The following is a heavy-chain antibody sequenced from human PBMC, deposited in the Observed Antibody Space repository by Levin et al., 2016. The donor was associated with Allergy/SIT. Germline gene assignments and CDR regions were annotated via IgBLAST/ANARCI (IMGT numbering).Heavy chain of an antibody. J-gene: IGHJ4*02. Sequence: GESLKISCAASGFTFSSYGMHWVRQAPGKGLEWVAFIRNDGSNQYYADSVKGRFTISRDNSKNTLYLQMNSLRAEDTAVYYCAKDLSPYYYDSSGYNVGIGYWGQGTLVTVSS. CDR1: GFTFSSYG. CDR2: IRNDGSNQ. V-gene: IGHV3-30*02. CDR3: AKDLSPYYYDSSGYNVGIGY. D-gene: IGHD3-22*01.